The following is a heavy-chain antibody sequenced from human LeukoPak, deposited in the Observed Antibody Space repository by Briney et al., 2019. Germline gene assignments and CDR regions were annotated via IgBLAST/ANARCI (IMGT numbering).Heavy chain of an antibody. V-gene: IGHV1-2*06. CDR1: GYTFTDYY. CDR2: INPNSGGT. Sequence: ASVKVSCKASGYTFTDYYMNWVRQASGQGLEWMGRINPNSGGTNYAQKFQGRVTMTRDTSISTAYMELYRLRSGDAAVYYCARLIAARPDIDYWGQGTLVTVSS. J-gene: IGHJ4*02. CDR3: ARLIAARPDIDY. D-gene: IGHD6-6*01.